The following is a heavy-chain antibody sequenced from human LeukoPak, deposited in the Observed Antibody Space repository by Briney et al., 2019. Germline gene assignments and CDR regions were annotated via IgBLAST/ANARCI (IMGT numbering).Heavy chain of an antibody. J-gene: IGHJ5*02. V-gene: IGHV4-61*02. CDR1: GGSISSGTYY. CDR3: ARNDWDRRYFDP. CDR2: IYTSGSS. D-gene: IGHD3-9*01. Sequence: PSETLSLTCTVSGGSISSGTYYWSWIRQPAGKGLEWIGRIYTSGSSNYNPSLKSRVTISVDTSKNQFSLKLSSVTAADTAVYYCARNDWDRRYFDPWGQGTLVTVSS.